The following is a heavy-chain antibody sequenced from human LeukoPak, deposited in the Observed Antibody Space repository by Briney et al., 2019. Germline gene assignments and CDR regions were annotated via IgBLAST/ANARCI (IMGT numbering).Heavy chain of an antibody. CDR3: ARWTTTYLDY. V-gene: IGHV1-3*01. Sequence: GASVKVSCKASGYTFTTYAMHWVRQAPGQRLEWMGWINAGNGNTKYSQKFQGRVTISRDTSATTAYMELSSLRSEDTAVYYCARWTTTYLDYWGQGTLVTVSS. D-gene: IGHD4-11*01. CDR2: INAGNGNT. J-gene: IGHJ4*02. CDR1: GYTFTTYA.